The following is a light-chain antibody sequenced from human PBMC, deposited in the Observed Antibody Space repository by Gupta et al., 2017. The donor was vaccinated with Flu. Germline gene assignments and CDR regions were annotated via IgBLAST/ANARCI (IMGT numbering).Light chain of an antibody. J-gene: IGKJ4*01. CDR3: QQDRSPSVT. V-gene: IGKV3-20*01. CDR2: DAS. Sequence: EVVLTQSPGTLSLSPGESVTLSCRASQSVRGSSLAWYQQKPGQSPRLLIYDASSRAAGTPNRFSGSGSGTDFTLIISRLEPEDFAVYYCQQDRSPSVTFGRGTKVEIK. CDR1: QSVRGSS.